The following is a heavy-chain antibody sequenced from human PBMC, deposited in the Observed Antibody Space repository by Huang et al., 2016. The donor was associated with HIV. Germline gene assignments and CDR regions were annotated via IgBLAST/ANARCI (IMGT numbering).Heavy chain of an antibody. J-gene: IGHJ4*02. V-gene: IGHV3-23*01. CDR1: RFTFSTYA. Sequence: DVQLLESGGDFVQPGGSLRLSGAASRFTFSTYAMSWVGQVPGKGLEWVAAISGRGDKTYYADSVKGRFTISRDNSKNTLFLQMNSLRAEDTAVYYCAKVPTVVTFHWGQGTLVTVSS. CDR3: AKVPTVVTFH. D-gene: IGHD2-21*02. CDR2: ISGRGDKT.